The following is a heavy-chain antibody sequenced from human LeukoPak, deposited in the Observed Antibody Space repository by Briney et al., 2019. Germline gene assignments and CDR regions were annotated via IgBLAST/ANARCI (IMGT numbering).Heavy chain of an antibody. Sequence: PGGSLRLSCAASGFTFSSYAMHWVRQAPGKGLEYVSAISSNGGSTYYADSVKGRFTISRDNSKNTLYLQMSSLRAEDTAVYYCVSGGNDYGDYWGQGTLVTVSS. D-gene: IGHD3-16*01. CDR1: GFTFSSYA. CDR2: ISSNGGST. V-gene: IGHV3-64D*06. J-gene: IGHJ4*02. CDR3: VSGGNDYGDY.